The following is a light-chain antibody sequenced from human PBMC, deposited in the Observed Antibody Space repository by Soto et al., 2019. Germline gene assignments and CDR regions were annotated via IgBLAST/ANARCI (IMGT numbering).Light chain of an antibody. V-gene: IGLV2-14*03. Sequence: QSELTQPASVSGSPGQSITISCTGTSSDVGGYNFVSWYQHHPGKAPKLIIYDVNNRPSGVSNRFSGSKSGNTASLTISGLQAEDEADYYCTSYTTSSTYVFGTGTKVTVL. CDR2: DVN. CDR3: TSYTTSSTYV. J-gene: IGLJ1*01. CDR1: SSDVGGYNF.